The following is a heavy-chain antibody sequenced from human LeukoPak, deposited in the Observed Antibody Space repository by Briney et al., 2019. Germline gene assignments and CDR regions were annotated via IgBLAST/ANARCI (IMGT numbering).Heavy chain of an antibody. CDR1: GFTFRDYS. D-gene: IGHD6-25*01. J-gene: IGHJ4*02. Sequence: SLKISCAASGFTFRDYSMNWVRQVPGKGLEWVAGISWNGDNIVYVDSVKGRFTISRDNDKSALYLHMRNLRSEDTALYYCAKVEGLGFFDFWGQGTLVTVSS. CDR3: AKVEGLGFFDF. V-gene: IGHV3-9*01. CDR2: ISWNGDNI.